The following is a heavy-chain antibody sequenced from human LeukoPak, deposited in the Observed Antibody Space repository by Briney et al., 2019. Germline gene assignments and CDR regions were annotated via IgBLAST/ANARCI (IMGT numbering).Heavy chain of an antibody. CDR2: IIPIFGTA. J-gene: IGHJ6*03. V-gene: IGHV1-69*05. CDR3: ASSDFDWSMLGHYYYYMDV. CDR1: GGTFSSYA. D-gene: IGHD3-9*01. Sequence: SVKVSCKASGGTFSSYAISWVRQAPGQGLEWMGRIIPIFGTANYAQKFQGRVTITTDESTSTAYMELSSMRSEDTAVYYCASSDFDWSMLGHYYYYMDVWGKGTTVTVSS.